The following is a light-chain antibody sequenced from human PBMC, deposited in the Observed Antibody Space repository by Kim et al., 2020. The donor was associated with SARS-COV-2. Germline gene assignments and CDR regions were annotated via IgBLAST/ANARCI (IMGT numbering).Light chain of an antibody. CDR3: LQYGDSPT. CDR1: QTVDTDY. Sequence: LSPGERAVLACRASQTVDTDYLGWRQQRPGQTPRLLIYAKSRRATGIPDRFSGSGSGANFTLTISKVEPEDFALYYCLQYGDSPTFGQGTKVDIK. J-gene: IGKJ1*01. CDR2: AKS. V-gene: IGKV3-20*01.